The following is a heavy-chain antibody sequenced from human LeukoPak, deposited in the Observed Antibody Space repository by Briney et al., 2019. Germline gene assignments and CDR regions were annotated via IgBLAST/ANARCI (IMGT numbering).Heavy chain of an antibody. CDR1: GGSISNYY. D-gene: IGHD5-18*01. CDR2: ISYSGST. V-gene: IGHV4-59*12. CDR3: ARVSDTAMVIDY. J-gene: IGHJ4*02. Sequence: SETLPLTCTVSGGSISNYYWSWIRQPPGKGLEWIGYISYSGSTNYNPSLRSRVTISVDTSKNRFSLKLSSVTAADTAVYYCARVSDTAMVIDYWGQGTLVTVSS.